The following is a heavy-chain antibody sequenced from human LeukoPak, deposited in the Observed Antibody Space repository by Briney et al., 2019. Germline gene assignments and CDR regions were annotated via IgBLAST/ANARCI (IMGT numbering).Heavy chain of an antibody. CDR2: VYGSGST. CDR3: ARGPFGSGNYYHYYYMDI. V-gene: IGHV4-38-2*02. D-gene: IGHD3-10*01. J-gene: IGHJ6*03. CDR1: GYSISNGHY. Sequence: SEPLSLTCSVSGYSISNGHYWGWIRQPPGKGLEWIGSVYGSGSTYYNTSLKSRATISVDTSKNQFSLSLNYVTVADTAVYFCARGPFGSGNYYHYYYMDIWGKGTTVTVSS.